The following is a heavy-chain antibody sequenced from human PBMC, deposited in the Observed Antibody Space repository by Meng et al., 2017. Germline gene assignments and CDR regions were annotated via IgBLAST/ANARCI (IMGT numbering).Heavy chain of an antibody. CDR1: VASISSSNW. V-gene: IGHV4-4*02. Sequence: VQPQGSVHRLVKHSGTLSRARPVPVASISSSNWGSWVRQPPGKGLEWIWEIYHSGSTNYNPSLKSRVTISVDKSKNQFSLKLSSVTAADTAVYYCARIGDWGSTRYFDYWGQGTLVTVSS. D-gene: IGHD7-27*01. CDR2: IYHSGST. J-gene: IGHJ4*02. CDR3: ARIGDWGSTRYFDY.